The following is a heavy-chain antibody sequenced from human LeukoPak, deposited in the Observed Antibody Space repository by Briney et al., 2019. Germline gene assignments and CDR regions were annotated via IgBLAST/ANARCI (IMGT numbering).Heavy chain of an antibody. CDR3: ARDLISSGYYGY. V-gene: IGHV3-30*02. Sequence: GGSLRLSCAASGFTFSSYGMHWVRQAPGKGLEWVAFIRYDGSNKYYADSVKGRFTISRDNSKNTLYLQMNSLRAEDTAVYYCARDLISSGYYGYWGQGTLVTVSS. CDR2: IRYDGSNK. CDR1: GFTFSSYG. D-gene: IGHD3-22*01. J-gene: IGHJ4*02.